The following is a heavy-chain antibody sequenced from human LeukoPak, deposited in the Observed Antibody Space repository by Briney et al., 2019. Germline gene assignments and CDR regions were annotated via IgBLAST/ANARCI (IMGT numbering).Heavy chain of an antibody. CDR2: MNPNTGHT. CDR1: GYAFSSYD. J-gene: IGHJ6*03. Sequence: SVKVSCKTSGYAFSSYDINWVRQAPGQGLEWMGWMNPNTGHTGSAEQFQGRVTMTRNTSISTAYMELSSLKSEDTATYYCARGRTDCNNGVCYSNYYYMDVWGKGTTVTVS. V-gene: IGHV1-8*01. D-gene: IGHD2-8*01. CDR3: ARGRTDCNNGVCYSNYYYMDV.